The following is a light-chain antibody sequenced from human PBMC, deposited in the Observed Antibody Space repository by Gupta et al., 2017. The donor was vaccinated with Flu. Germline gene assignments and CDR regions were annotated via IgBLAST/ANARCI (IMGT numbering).Light chain of an antibody. CDR3: QQADSFPYT. CDR2: AAS. V-gene: IGKV1D-12*01. J-gene: IGKJ2*01. Sequence: DIQMTQSPSSVSASVGDTVTITCRASQDISSWLAWYQQKPGKAPKLLIYAASSVQSGVPSRFSGSASGTYFTLTVTILQPEDLATYYCQQADSFPYTFGQGTKLEIK. CDR1: QDISSW.